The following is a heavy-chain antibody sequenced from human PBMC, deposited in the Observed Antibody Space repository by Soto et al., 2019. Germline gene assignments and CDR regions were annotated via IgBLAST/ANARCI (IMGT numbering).Heavy chain of an antibody. CDR3: ARALDYDFRRGPNWSDL. CDR1: GGSITDNY. D-gene: IGHD3-3*01. Sequence: SETLSLTCSVSGGSITDNYWTWIRQSPGKGLEWVGYIYYTGITNYNPSLKRRVTISLDRSKNQFSLKLDSVTAADTAVYYCARALDYDFRRGPNWSDLWGQGTLVTVSS. J-gene: IGHJ5*02. V-gene: IGHV4-59*01. CDR2: IYYTGIT.